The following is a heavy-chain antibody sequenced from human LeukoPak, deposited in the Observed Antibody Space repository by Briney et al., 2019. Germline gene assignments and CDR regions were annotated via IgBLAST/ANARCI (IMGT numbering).Heavy chain of an antibody. V-gene: IGHV3-30*03. CDR1: GFTFSSYG. CDR3: ARGSITMVRPSGLFDY. CDR2: ISYDGSNK. Sequence: GGSLRLSCAASGFTFSSYGMHWVRQAPGKGLEWVAVISYDGSNKYYADSVKGRFTISRDNSKNTLYLQMNSLRAEDTAVYYCARGSITMVRPSGLFDYWGQGTLVTVSS. J-gene: IGHJ4*02. D-gene: IGHD3-10*01.